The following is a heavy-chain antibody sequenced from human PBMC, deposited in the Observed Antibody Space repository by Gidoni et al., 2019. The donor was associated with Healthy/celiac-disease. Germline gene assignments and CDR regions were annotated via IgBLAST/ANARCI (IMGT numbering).Heavy chain of an antibody. Sequence: QVQLVQSGAEVKKPGSSVKVSCKASGGTFSSYAISWVRQAPGQGLEWMGGIIPIFGTANYAQKFQGRVTITADESTSTAYMELSSLRSEDTAVYYCARGYCSGGSCLGLSYYYYGMDVWGQGTTVTVSS. CDR3: ARGYCSGGSCLGLSYYYYGMDV. J-gene: IGHJ6*02. D-gene: IGHD2-15*01. CDR2: IIPIFGTA. CDR1: GGTFSSYA. V-gene: IGHV1-69*01.